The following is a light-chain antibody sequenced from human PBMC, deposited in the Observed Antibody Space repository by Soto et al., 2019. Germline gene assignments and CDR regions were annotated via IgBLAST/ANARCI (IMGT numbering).Light chain of an antibody. CDR3: QKYDRAPFT. V-gene: IGKV1-27*01. CDR1: QGISNY. J-gene: IGKJ3*01. CDR2: GAS. Sequence: DIQMTQSPSSLSAYLGDRVTITCRASQGISNYLAWYQQKPGRLPKLLLFGASTLQSGVPARFSGSGSGTLFTLTINGLLPEDVATYYCQKYDRAPFTFGPGPKVDIK.